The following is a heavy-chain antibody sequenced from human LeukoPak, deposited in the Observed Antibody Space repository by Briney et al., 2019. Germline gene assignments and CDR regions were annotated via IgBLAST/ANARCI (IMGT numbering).Heavy chain of an antibody. J-gene: IGHJ4*02. CDR1: GFTFSNYW. Sequence: PGGSLRLSCAASGFTFSNYWMHWVRHAPGKGLVWVSRINSDGSSRNYADSVKGRFTISRDNAKNTLYLQMNSLRAEDTAVYYCARDRSDSSGYYYAKMKLGQYHPLDYWGQGTLVTVSS. V-gene: IGHV3-74*01. D-gene: IGHD3-22*01. CDR3: ARDRSDSSGYYYAKMKLGQYHPLDY. CDR2: INSDGSSR.